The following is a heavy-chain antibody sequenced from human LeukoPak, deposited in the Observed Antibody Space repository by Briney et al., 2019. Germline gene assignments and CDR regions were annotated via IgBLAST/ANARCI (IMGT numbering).Heavy chain of an antibody. CDR2: IYYSGST. J-gene: IGHJ4*01. D-gene: IGHD4-17*01. CDR1: GGSISSYY. Sequence: SETLSLTCTVSGGSISSYYWSWIRQPPGKGLEWIGYIYYSGSTSYNPSLKSRVTISVDTSKNQFSLKLSSVTAADTAVYYCARISTTSYYFDYWGHGTLVTVSS. CDR3: ARISTTSYYFDY. V-gene: IGHV4-59*01.